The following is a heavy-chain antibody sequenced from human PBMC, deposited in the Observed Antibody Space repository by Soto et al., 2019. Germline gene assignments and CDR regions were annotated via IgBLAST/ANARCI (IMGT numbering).Heavy chain of an antibody. J-gene: IGHJ3*01. CDR2: ITSRRYGGTA. Sequence: EVQVVESGGGLVQPGQSLSLSCSTSGFTFSDFAMIWFRQAPGKRLEWVGVITSRRYGGTAQSAASVRDRFIISRDDSRGIAYLQMSGLKTEDTAVYYCTRMPPNKYCRGGSCPAFDVWGHGTLVTVSS. CDR3: TRMPPNKYCRGGSCPAFDV. V-gene: IGHV3-49*03. D-gene: IGHD2-15*01. CDR1: GFTFSDFA.